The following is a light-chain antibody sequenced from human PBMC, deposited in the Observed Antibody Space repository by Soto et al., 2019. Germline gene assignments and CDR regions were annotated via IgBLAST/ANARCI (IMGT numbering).Light chain of an antibody. Sequence: DIQMTQSPSTLSASVGDRVTITCRASQSISSWLAWYQQKPGKAPKLLIYDASSLESGVPSRFSGSGSGTEFPRTISSLQPDDFATYYSQQYNSYSPYTFGQGTKLEIK. V-gene: IGKV1-5*01. CDR3: QQYNSYSPYT. CDR1: QSISSW. CDR2: DAS. J-gene: IGKJ2*01.